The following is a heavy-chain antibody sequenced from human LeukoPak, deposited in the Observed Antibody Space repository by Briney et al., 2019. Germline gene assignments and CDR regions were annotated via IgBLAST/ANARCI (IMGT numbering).Heavy chain of an antibody. CDR1: GGSISSSSYY. J-gene: IGHJ4*02. Sequence: SETLSLTCTVSGGSISSSSYYWGWIRQPPGKGLEWIGSIYYSGSTYYNPSLKSRVTISADTSKNLFSLKVNSMTAADTAVYYCARHGPPMQRQFYDSWGQGTLVTVSS. CDR2: IYYSGST. CDR3: ARHGPPMQRQFYDS. V-gene: IGHV4-39*01. D-gene: IGHD5-24*01.